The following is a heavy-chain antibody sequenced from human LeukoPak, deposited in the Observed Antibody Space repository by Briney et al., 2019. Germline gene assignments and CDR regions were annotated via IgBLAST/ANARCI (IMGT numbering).Heavy chain of an antibody. Sequence: ASVKVSCKASGYTFTSYGISWVRQAPGQGLEWMGWISAYNGNTRYAQRLQGRVTMTTDTSTTTAYVELRSLRSDDTAVYYCARDLLQYFDWLTMAGYWGQGTLVSVSS. J-gene: IGHJ4*02. CDR3: ARDLLQYFDWLTMAGY. D-gene: IGHD3-9*01. V-gene: IGHV1-18*01. CDR2: ISAYNGNT. CDR1: GYTFTSYG.